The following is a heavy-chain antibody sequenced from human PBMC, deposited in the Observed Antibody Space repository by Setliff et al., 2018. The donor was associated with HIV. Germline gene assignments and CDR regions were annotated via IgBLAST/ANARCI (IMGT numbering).Heavy chain of an antibody. J-gene: IGHJ5*02. CDR1: GGSIRTYY. V-gene: IGHV4-59*08. Sequence: SETLSLTCTVSGGSIRTYYWSWIRQPPGKGLEWIGYIFYSVNTNYNPSLKGRVTISVDTSKNQFSLKLSSVTAADTAVYYCARLAREEYCRGCTCYPNWFDPWGPGTLVTVSS. CDR2: IFYSVNT. D-gene: IGHD2-15*01. CDR3: ARLAREEYCRGCTCYPNWFDP.